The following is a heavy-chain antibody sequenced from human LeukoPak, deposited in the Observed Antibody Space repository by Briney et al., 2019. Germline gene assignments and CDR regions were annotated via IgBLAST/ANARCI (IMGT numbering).Heavy chain of an antibody. Sequence: SETLSLTCTVSGGSISSGGYYWSWIRQPPGKGLEWIGYIYHSGSTYYNPSLKSRVTISVDRSKNQFSLKLSSVTAADTAVYYCARVFGPTVTTGGYMDVWGKGTTVTVSS. CDR1: GGSISSGGYY. J-gene: IGHJ6*03. CDR3: ARVFGPTVTTGGYMDV. V-gene: IGHV4-30-2*01. CDR2: IYHSGST. D-gene: IGHD4-17*01.